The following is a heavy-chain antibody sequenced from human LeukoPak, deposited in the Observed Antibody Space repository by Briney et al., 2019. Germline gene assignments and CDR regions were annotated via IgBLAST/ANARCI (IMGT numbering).Heavy chain of an antibody. CDR3: ARGYYGSGSASNWFDP. CDR1: GFTFDDYA. J-gene: IGHJ5*02. V-gene: IGHV3-30*03. Sequence: GGSLRLSCAASGFTFDDYAMHWVRQAPGKGLEWVAVISYDGSNRYYADSVKGRFTISRDTSKNTLYLQMNSLRTEDTAVYYCARGYYGSGSASNWFDPWGQGTLVTVSS. CDR2: ISYDGSNR. D-gene: IGHD3-10*01.